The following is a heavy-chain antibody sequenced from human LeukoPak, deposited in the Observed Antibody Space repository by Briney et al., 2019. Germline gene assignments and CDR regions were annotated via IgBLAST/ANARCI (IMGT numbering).Heavy chain of an antibody. Sequence: ASVKVSCKASGYTFTSYGISWVRQAPGQGLEWMGWISAYNGNTNCAQKLQGRVTMTTDTSTSTAYMELRSLRSDDTAVCYCARVRGDYKRYYFDYWGQGTLVTVSS. D-gene: IGHD4-17*01. J-gene: IGHJ4*02. V-gene: IGHV1-18*01. CDR1: GYTFTSYG. CDR3: ARVRGDYKRYYFDY. CDR2: ISAYNGNT.